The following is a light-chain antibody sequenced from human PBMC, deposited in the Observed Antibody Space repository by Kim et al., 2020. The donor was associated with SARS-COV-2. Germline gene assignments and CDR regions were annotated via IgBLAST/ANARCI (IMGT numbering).Light chain of an antibody. CDR3: QQYGIAPPYT. V-gene: IGKV3-20*01. Sequence: SGERATPPCRTSPGVWRHRLAWYQQKPGQAPRLLIYSVSNRATGIPDRFSGSGSGTDFTLTISRLEPEDFAVYYCQQYGIAPPYTFGQGTKLEI. CDR1: PGVWRHR. J-gene: IGKJ2*01. CDR2: SVS.